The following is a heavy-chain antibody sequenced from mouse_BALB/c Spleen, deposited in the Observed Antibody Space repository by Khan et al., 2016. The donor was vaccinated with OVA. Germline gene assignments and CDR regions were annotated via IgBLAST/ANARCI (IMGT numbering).Heavy chain of an antibody. D-gene: IGHD6-1*01. CDR3: ARGNLQSYYFDY. Sequence: VQLKESGPELVKPGASVKMSCKASGYIFTNYVLHWVKQKPGQGLEWIGYINPYNGGTKYNEKFKGKATLASDKSSITSFMELSSLTSEDSAVYYCARGNLQSYYFDYWGQGTTLIFSS. CDR1: GYIFTNYV. J-gene: IGHJ2*01. V-gene: IGHV1S136*01. CDR2: INPYNGGT.